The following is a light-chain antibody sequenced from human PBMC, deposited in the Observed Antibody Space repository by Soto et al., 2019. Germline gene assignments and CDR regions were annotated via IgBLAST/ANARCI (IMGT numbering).Light chain of an antibody. CDR3: RSYTDVVTLEV. J-gene: IGLJ1*01. V-gene: IGLV2-14*01. CDR2: EVS. CDR1: STDFGGQNY. Sequence: QSVLTQPASVSGSLGQSITISCTGTSTDFGGQNYVSWYQQHPGRAPKLILYEVSNRPSGVSNRLSGSKSGNTASLTISALQAEDVAEYYCRSYTDVVTLEVFGPGTRSPS.